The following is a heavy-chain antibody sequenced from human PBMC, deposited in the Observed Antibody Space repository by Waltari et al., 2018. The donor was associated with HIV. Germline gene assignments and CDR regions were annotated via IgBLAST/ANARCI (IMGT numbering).Heavy chain of an antibody. D-gene: IGHD6-19*01. CDR2: ITSSGGRT. V-gene: IGHV3-23*01. CDR1: GLTFATSG. Sequence: VQMLESGGDLVKPGGSLRLSGEVSGLTFATSGLGWARQAPGKGLEWMSAITSSGGRTYYAESVKGRFIISRDNSKKTVTLQLKNLRLGDTAMYCCVTCNIGSGWYLKSPIRIWGQGTLVTVS. J-gene: IGHJ4*02. CDR3: VTCNIGSGWYLKSPIRI.